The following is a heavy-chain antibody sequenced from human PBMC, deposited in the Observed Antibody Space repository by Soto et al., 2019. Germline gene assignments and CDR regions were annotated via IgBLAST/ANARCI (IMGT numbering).Heavy chain of an antibody. CDR2: INPNSGDT. V-gene: IGHV1-2*02. CDR1: RYIFTGYY. Sequence: ASVKVSCKTSRYIFTGYYMHWVRQAPGQGLEWMGWINPNSGDTNYAQRFKGRVSMTSDTSINTAYLELSRLRPGDTAVFFCARSHSAYHYHAMDAWGQGTTVTVSS. CDR3: ARSHSAYHYHAMDA. J-gene: IGHJ6*02.